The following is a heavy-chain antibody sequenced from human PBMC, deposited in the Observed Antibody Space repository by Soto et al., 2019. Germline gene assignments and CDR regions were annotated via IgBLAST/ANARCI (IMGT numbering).Heavy chain of an antibody. J-gene: IGHJ4*02. D-gene: IGHD3-10*01. V-gene: IGHV3-23*01. Sequence: EVQLLESGGGLVQPGGSLRLSCAASGFTFNNYAMTWVRQAPGKGLEWVSAISGGGDTTSYADFMEGRFTVSRDGSKNTLYLQMSSLRAEDTALYYCAKGRGGSGSLTPRVDFWGQGTLVTVSS. CDR2: ISGGGDTT. CDR1: GFTFNNYA. CDR3: AKGRGGSGSLTPRVDF.